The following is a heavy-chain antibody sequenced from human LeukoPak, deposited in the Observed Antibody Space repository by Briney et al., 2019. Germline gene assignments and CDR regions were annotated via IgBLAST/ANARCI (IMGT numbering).Heavy chain of an antibody. CDR2: INHSGST. D-gene: IGHD2-2*02. Sequence: SETLSLTCAVYGGSFSGYYWSWIRQPPGKGLEWIGEINHSGSTNHNPSLKSRVTISVDTSKNQFSLTLSSVTAADTAVYYCARGRYCSSTSCYIRWFDPWGQGTLVTVSS. CDR1: GGSFSGYY. J-gene: IGHJ5*02. CDR3: ARGRYCSSTSCYIRWFDP. V-gene: IGHV4-34*01.